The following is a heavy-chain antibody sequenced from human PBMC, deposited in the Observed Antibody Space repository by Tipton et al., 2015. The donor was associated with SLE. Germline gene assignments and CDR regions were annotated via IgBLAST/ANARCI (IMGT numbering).Heavy chain of an antibody. CDR2: INPNSGDT. CDR3: ARGGSAYSSSFWGDWFDP. V-gene: IGHV1-2*06. J-gene: IGHJ5*02. CDR1: GYTFTDYY. D-gene: IGHD6-6*01. Sequence: QLVQSGAEVKKPGASVRVSCKSSGYTFTDYYMHWVRQAPGQGLEWMGRINPNSGDTDSAQKFQGRVTMTRDTSISTAYMELSRLRSDDTAVYYCARGGSAYSSSFWGDWFDPWGQGTLVTVSS.